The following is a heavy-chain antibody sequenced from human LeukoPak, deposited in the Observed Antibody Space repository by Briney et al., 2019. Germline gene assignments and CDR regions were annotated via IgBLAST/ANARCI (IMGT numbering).Heavy chain of an antibody. D-gene: IGHD5-18*01. CDR3: ARDVGYSYGYYYYYYMDV. J-gene: IGHJ6*03. Sequence: PGGSLRLSCAASGFTFSSYGMHWVRQAPGKGLEWVAVISYDGSNKYYADSVKGRFTISRDNSKNTLYLQMNSLRAEDTALYHCARDVGYSYGYYYYYYMDVWGNGTTVTISS. CDR1: GFTFSSYG. CDR2: ISYDGSNK. V-gene: IGHV3-30*03.